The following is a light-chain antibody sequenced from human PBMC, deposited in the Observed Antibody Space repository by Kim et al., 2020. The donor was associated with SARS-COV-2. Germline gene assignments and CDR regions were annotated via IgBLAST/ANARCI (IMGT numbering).Light chain of an antibody. V-gene: IGKV3-11*01. J-gene: IGKJ4*01. CDR1: HSISSH. CDR2: DAS. CDR3: QQRNEWPLT. Sequence: EIVLTQSPATLSLSPGERATLSCRASHSISSHLGWYQQKPGQAPRLFISDASNRATGIPARFSGSGSGTDFTLTISSLEPEDFAVYYCQQRNEWPLTFGAGTKVDIK.